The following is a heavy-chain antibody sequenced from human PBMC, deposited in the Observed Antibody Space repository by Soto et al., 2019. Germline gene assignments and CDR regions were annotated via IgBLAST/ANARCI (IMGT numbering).Heavy chain of an antibody. CDR3: AIVLQSWIQLLDY. J-gene: IGHJ4*02. Sequence: SETLSLTSTVSGGSISSGAYYWSWIRHPPVDRLKWIEYIYYSVSTYYNPSLKSRVTMSVDTSKNQSALKLSAVTAADTAVYFCAIVLQSWIQLLDYWGQGTLVTVSS. CDR2: IYYSVST. CDR1: GGSISSGAYY. V-gene: IGHV4-30-4*01. D-gene: IGHD5-18*01.